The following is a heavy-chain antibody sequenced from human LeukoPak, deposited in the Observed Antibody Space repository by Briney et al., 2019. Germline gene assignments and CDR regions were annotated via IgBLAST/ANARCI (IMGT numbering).Heavy chain of an antibody. CDR3: AKAHEHYDILTGYRSPVDY. V-gene: IGHV3-23*01. CDR1: GFTFSSYA. J-gene: IGHJ4*02. CDR2: ISGSGGST. D-gene: IGHD3-9*01. Sequence: GGSLRLSCAASGFTFSSYAMSWVRQAPGKGLEWVLAISGSGGSTYYADSVKGRFTISRDNSKNTLYLQMNSLRAEDTAVYYCAKAHEHYDILTGYRSPVDYWGQGTLVTVSS.